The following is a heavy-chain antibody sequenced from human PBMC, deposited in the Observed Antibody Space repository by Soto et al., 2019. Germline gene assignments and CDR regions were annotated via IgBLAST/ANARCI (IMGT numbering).Heavy chain of an antibody. V-gene: IGHV3-30-3*01. Sequence: QVQLVESGGGVVQPGRSLRLSCAASGFTFSSYAMHWVRRAPGKGLEWMAVMSYDGSNKYYADSVKGRITISRDNSKNTLYLQMNSLRPEDTALYYCARDGGAYWGQGNLVIVSS. CDR3: ARDGGAY. J-gene: IGHJ4*02. CDR1: GFTFSSYA. D-gene: IGHD3-16*01. CDR2: MSYDGSNK.